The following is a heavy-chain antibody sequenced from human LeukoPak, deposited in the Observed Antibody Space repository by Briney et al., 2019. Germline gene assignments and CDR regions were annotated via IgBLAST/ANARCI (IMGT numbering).Heavy chain of an antibody. V-gene: IGHV4-61*01. Sequence: SETLSLTCTVSGGSVSSGSYYWSWIRQPPGKGLEWIGYIYYSGSTNYNPSLKSRVTISVDTSKNQFSLKLSSVIAADTAVYYCAREMWPSRHFDYWGQGTLVTVSS. CDR2: IYYSGST. CDR3: AREMWPSRHFDY. J-gene: IGHJ4*02. D-gene: IGHD2-21*01. CDR1: GGSVSSGSYY.